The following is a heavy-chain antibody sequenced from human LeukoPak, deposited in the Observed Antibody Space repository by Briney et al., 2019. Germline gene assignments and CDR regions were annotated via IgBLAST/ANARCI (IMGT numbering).Heavy chain of an antibody. CDR2: IYTSGTT. D-gene: IGHD3-16*01. CDR1: GGSISGGSISSYY. V-gene: IGHV4-4*07. J-gene: IGHJ4*02. CDR3: AREDVWGNNSPKGHFDY. Sequence: SETLSLTCTVSGGSISGGSISSYYWSWVRQPAGKGLEWIGRIYTSGTTSYNPSLKSRVTMSVDTSKNQFSLRLNSVTAADTAVYYCAREDVWGNNSPKGHFDYWGQGTLVTVSS.